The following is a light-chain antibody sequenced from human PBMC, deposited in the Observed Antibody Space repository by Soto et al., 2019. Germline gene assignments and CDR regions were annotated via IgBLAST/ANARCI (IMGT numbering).Light chain of an antibody. V-gene: IGLV1-44*01. J-gene: IGLJ3*02. CDR2: RDS. Sequence: QSVLTQPPSASGTPGQRVSISCSGSSYNIGSNAVHWYQQFPGTAPRLLIYRDSQRPSGVPDRFSGSKSGTSASLVISGLQSEDEADYYCAAWNDSPYLWVSGGGTKLTVL. CDR3: AAWNDSPYLWV. CDR1: SYNIGSNA.